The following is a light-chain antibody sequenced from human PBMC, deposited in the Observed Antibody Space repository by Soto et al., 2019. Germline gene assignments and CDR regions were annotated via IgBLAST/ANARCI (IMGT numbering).Light chain of an antibody. CDR3: QQFDDLPLT. CDR1: HDIKKY. CDR2: DVS. V-gene: IGKV1-33*01. J-gene: IGKJ4*01. Sequence: DIQMTQSPSSLSASVGDRVTITCQASHDIKKYLNWYQQKAHKVPKLLIHDVSTLATGVPSRFSGSGSGTDFTLTINSLQPEDVATYYCQQFDDLPLTFGGGTKVDI.